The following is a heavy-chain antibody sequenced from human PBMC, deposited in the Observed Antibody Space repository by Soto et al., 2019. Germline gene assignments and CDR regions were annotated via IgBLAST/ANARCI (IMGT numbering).Heavy chain of an antibody. V-gene: IGHV3-30*18. Sequence: GGSLRLSCAASGFTFSSYGMHWVRQAPGKGLEWVAVISYDGSNKYYADSVKGRFTISRDNSKNTLYLQMNSLRAEDTAVYYCAKADSSSWPYGMDVWGQGTTVTVSS. J-gene: IGHJ6*02. CDR2: ISYDGSNK. CDR1: GFTFSSYG. CDR3: AKADSSSWPYGMDV. D-gene: IGHD6-13*01.